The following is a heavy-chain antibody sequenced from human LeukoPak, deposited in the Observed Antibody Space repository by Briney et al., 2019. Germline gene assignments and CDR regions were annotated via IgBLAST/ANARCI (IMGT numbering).Heavy chain of an antibody. J-gene: IGHJ5*02. CDR2: FDPESGKT. V-gene: IGHV1-24*01. D-gene: IGHD2-21*02. CDR1: GYTASESY. CDR3: TIRKGDPMRGHWFDP. Sequence: ASVKVSRKISGYTASESYIHWLRQAPGKGLEWMGGFDPESGKTLYAQKLQGRVRMTEDTSADTGYMELSSLRSEDTAVYYCTIRKGDPMRGHWFDPWGQGTLVTVPS.